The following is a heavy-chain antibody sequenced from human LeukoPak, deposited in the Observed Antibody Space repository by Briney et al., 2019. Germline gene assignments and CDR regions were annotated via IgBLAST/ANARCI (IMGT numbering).Heavy chain of an antibody. CDR1: GGSISGSTYY. CDR2: IHFTGST. J-gene: IGHJ5*02. V-gene: IGHV4-39*07. CDR3: ARGDYDFHSRQFGPQINWFDP. D-gene: IGHD3-3*01. Sequence: PSETLSLTCTVSGGSISGSTYYWGWIRQPPGKGLERIGTIHFTGSTYYHPSLKSRVTISVDTSKNQFSLKLSSVTAADTAVYYCARGDYDFHSRQFGPQINWFDPWGQGTLVTVSS.